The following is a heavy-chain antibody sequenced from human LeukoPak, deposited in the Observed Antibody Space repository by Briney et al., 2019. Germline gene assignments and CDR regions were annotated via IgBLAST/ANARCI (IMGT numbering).Heavy chain of an antibody. CDR3: ARESGYNWNYGDANWFDP. J-gene: IGHJ5*02. Sequence: PSETLSLTCAVYGGSFSGYYWSWIRQPPGKGLEWIGYIYYSGSTNYNPSLKSRVTISVDTSKNQFSLKLSSVTAADTAVYYCARESGYNWNYGDANWFDPWGQGTLVTVSS. CDR2: IYYSGST. CDR1: GGSFSGYY. V-gene: IGHV4-59*01. D-gene: IGHD1-7*01.